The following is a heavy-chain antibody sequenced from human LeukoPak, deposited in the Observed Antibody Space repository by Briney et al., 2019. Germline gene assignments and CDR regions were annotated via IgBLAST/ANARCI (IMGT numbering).Heavy chain of an antibody. CDR2: ISSSSSII. J-gene: IGHJ4*02. V-gene: IGHV3-48*01. Sequence: GGSLRLSCAASGFTFSNYNMNWVRQAPGKGLECIAYISSSSSIIYYADSVKGRFTISRDNAKNSLFLHMNSLRAEDTALYYCARENFADLFDFWGQGALVTVSS. CDR3: ARENFADLFDF. CDR1: GFTFSNYN. D-gene: IGHD1-7*01.